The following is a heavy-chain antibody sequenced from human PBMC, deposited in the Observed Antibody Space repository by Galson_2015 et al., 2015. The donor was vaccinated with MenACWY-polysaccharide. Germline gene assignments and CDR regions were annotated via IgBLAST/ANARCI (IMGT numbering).Heavy chain of an antibody. CDR1: GFTFSRYG. CDR2: ISDTGGTT. V-gene: IGHV3-23*01. Sequence: SLRLSCAASGFTFSRYGMSWVRQAPGKGLEWVSVISDTGGTTYYIDSVKGRFTISRGNSKSMLYMQMNSLRVEDTAVYYCASRGAAHYWGQGTLITVSS. D-gene: IGHD6-25*01. J-gene: IGHJ4*02. CDR3: ASRGAAHY.